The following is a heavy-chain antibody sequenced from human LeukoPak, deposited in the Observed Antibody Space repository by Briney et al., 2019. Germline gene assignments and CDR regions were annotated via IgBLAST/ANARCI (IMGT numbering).Heavy chain of an antibody. D-gene: IGHD3-16*02. CDR2: ISGSGGST. CDR1: GFTFSSYA. CDR3: AKDHYDYVWGSYRADY. Sequence: PGGSLRLSCAASGFTFSSYAMSWVRQAPGKGLEWVSAISGSGGSTYYADSVKGRFTISRDNPKNTLYLQMNSLRAEDTAVYYCAKDHYDYVWGSYRADYWGQGPLVTVSS. V-gene: IGHV3-23*01. J-gene: IGHJ4*02.